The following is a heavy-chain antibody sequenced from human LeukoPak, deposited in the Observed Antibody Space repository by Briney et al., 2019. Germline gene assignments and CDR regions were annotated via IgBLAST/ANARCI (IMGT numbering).Heavy chain of an antibody. CDR2: ISSSSSTI. CDR1: GFTFSSYS. CDR3: AREINTVTSYYYYYYMDV. D-gene: IGHD4-11*01. V-gene: IGHV3-48*01. Sequence: GGSLRLSCAASGFTFSSYSMNWVRQAPGKGLEWVSYISSSSSTIYYADSVKGRFTISRDNAKNSLCLQMNSLRAEDTAVYYCAREINTVTSYYYYYYMDVWGKGTTVTVSS. J-gene: IGHJ6*03.